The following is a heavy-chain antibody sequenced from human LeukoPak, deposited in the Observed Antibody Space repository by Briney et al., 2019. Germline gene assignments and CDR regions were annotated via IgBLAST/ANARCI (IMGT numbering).Heavy chain of an antibody. V-gene: IGHV3-30-3*01. D-gene: IGHD3-16*02. CDR3: ARGVDDYVWGSYRPGVDY. CDR2: ISYDGSNK. CDR1: GFTFSSYA. Sequence: PGGSLRLSSAASGFTFSSYAMHWVRQAPGKGLEWVAVISYDGSNKYYADSVKGRFTISRDNSKNTLYLQMNSLRAEDTAVYYCARGVDDYVWGSYRPGVDYWGQGTLVTVSS. J-gene: IGHJ4*02.